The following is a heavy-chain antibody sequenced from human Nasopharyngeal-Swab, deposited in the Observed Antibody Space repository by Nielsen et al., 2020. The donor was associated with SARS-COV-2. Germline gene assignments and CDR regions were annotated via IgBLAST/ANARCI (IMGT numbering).Heavy chain of an antibody. J-gene: IGHJ4*02. CDR2: IWYDGSNK. CDR3: ARGLYSSGWEDYFDY. V-gene: IGHV3-33*01. D-gene: IGHD3-22*01. CDR1: GLTFSSYG. Sequence: SGLTFSSYGMHWVRQAPGKGLEWVAVIWYDGSNKYYADSVKGRFTISRDNSKNTLYLQMNSLRAEDTAVYYCARGLYSSGWEDYFDYWGQGTLVTVSS.